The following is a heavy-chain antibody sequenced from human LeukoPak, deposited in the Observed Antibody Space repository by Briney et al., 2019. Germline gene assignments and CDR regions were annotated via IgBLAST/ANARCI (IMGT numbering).Heavy chain of an antibody. D-gene: IGHD4-17*01. CDR1: GYTFTNFG. V-gene: IGHV1-18*01. J-gene: IGHJ4*02. CDR3: ARDRDYGDYNTQDLFVY. CDR2: VSAYNGNT. Sequence: ASVKVSCKASGYTFTNFGISWVRQAPGQGLEWMGWVSAYNGNTNYAQRLQGRVTMTTDTSTSTAYMELRSLRCDDTAVYYCARDRDYGDYNTQDLFVYWGQGTLVTVSS.